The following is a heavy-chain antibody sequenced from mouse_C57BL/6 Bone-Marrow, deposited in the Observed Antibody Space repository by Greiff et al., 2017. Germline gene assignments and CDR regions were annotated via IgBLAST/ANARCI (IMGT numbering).Heavy chain of an antibody. CDR1: GFTFSDYY. D-gene: IGHD1-1*02. J-gene: IGHJ2*01. V-gene: IGHV5-12*01. Sequence: EVKLVESGGGLVQPGGSLKLSCAASGFTFSDYYMHWVRQTPEKRLEWVAYISNGGGSTYYPDTVKGRFTISRANAKNTLYLQMSRLKSEDTAMYYCARHGGCYAFDYWGQGTTVTVSS. CDR2: ISNGGGST. CDR3: ARHGGCYAFDY.